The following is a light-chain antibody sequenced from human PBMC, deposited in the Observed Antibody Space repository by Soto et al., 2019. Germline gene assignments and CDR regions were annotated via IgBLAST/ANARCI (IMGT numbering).Light chain of an antibody. CDR1: QSISSW. V-gene: IGKV1-5*01. J-gene: IGKJ1*01. Sequence: DIQLTQSPSTLSAPVGDRVNRTCRASQSISSWLAWYQQKPGKAPKLLIYDASSLESGVPSRFSGSGSGTEFTLTISSLQPDDFATYYCQQYTSYSWTFGQGTKVDIK. CDR3: QQYTSYSWT. CDR2: DAS.